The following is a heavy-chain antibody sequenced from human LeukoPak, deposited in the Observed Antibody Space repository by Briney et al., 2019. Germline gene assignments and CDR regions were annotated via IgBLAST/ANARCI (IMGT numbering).Heavy chain of an antibody. J-gene: IGHJ4*02. V-gene: IGHV4-38-2*01. CDR3: ARILSFPYPLDS. Sequence: SETLSLTCAISGHSTTRGYCWAWFRQSPGKGLEWIATFFQSHKSFYNASLESRVTMSLDTSKSQFSLNLTSVTAADTAVYSCARILSFPYPLDSCGRGTQVTVSS. CDR1: GHSTTRGYC. CDR2: FFQSHKS.